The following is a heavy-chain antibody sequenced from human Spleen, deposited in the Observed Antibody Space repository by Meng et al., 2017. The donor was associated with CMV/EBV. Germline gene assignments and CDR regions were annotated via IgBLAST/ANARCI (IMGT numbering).Heavy chain of an antibody. CDR1: GFTFSSYA. CDR3: ATQNLNFDH. V-gene: IGHV3-23*03. CDR2: IYGASST. Sequence: GGSLRLSCATSGFTFSSYAMSWVRQAPGKGLEWVSIIYGASSTHYADFVEGRFTISRDNSKDMLYLQMNSLRADDTAVYYCATQNLNFDHWGQGTLVTVSS. J-gene: IGHJ4*02.